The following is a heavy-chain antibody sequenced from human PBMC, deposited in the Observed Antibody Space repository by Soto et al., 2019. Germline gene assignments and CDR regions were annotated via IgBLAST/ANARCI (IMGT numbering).Heavy chain of an antibody. Sequence: GGSLRLSCAASGFTFSSYAMSWVRQAPGKGLEWVSAISGSGGSTYYADSVKGRFTISRDNSKNTLYLQMNSLRAEDTAVYYCAKDLGIAARGRECAFDFWGQGTMVTVSS. CDR3: AKDLGIAARGRECAFDF. CDR1: GFTFSSYA. V-gene: IGHV3-23*01. J-gene: IGHJ3*01. CDR2: ISGSGGST. D-gene: IGHD6-6*01.